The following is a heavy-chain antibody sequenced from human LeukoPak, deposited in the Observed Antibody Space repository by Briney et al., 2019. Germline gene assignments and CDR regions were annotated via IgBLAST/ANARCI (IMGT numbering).Heavy chain of an antibody. J-gene: IGHJ4*02. CDR2: IKVSGGRT. Sequence: ASVKVSCKASGYTFSGFYVHWVRQAPGQGLEWMGIIKVSGGRTDYAQKFQGRVTMTRDMSTSTVYMELSNLRSEDTAVYYCAREPPESYHFDYWGQGTLVAVSP. V-gene: IGHV1-46*01. CDR3: AREPPESYHFDY. D-gene: IGHD2-2*01. CDR1: GYTFSGFY.